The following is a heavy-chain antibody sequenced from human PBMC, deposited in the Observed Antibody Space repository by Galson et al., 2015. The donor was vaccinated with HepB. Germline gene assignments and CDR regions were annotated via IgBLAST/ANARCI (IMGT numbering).Heavy chain of an antibody. D-gene: IGHD3-16*01. V-gene: IGHV3-23*01. CDR3: AKARGMILESWFFDY. Sequence: SLRLSCAASGFSFSIYAMNWVRQAPGKGLEWVSTIDIDVVTAFSADSVKGRFTISRGNSKNTVYLQMNNLRGEDTAVYYCAKARGMILESWFFDYWGQGAPVTVSA. CDR2: IDIDVVTA. CDR1: GFSFSIYA. J-gene: IGHJ4*02.